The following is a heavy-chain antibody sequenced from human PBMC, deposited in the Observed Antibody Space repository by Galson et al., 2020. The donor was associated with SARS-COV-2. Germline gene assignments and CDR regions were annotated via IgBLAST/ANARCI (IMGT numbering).Heavy chain of an antibody. CDR1: GFTFSSYA. J-gene: IGHJ1*01. V-gene: IGHV3-30*04. CDR3: ARDMGATTRGYFQH. Sequence: GGSLRLSCAASGFTFSSYAMHWVRQAPGKGLEWVAVISYDGSNKYYADSVKGRFTISRDNSKNTLYLQMNSLRAEDTAVYYCARDMGATTRGYFQHWGQGTLVTVSS. D-gene: IGHD1-26*01. CDR2: ISYDGSNK.